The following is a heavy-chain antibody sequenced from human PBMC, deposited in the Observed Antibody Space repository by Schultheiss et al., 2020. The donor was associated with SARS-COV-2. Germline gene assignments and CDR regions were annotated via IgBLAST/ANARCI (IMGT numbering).Heavy chain of an antibody. Sequence: GGSLRLSCAASGFTFSSYAMSWIRQAPGKGLEWVSVIYSGGSTYYADSVKGRFTISRDNSKNTLYLQMNNLRVEDTAVYYCAKDLQYSSTTYYYYYYGMDVWGQGTTVTVSS. CDR1: GFTFSSYA. CDR3: AKDLQYSSTTYYYYYYGMDV. V-gene: IGHV3-23*03. J-gene: IGHJ6*02. CDR2: IYSGGST. D-gene: IGHD6-13*01.